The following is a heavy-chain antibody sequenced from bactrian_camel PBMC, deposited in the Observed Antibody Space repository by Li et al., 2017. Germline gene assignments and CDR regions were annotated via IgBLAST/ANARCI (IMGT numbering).Heavy chain of an antibody. Sequence: HVQLVESGGGSVQAGGSLRLSCVVSGDTLRSHCMGWFRQAPGSQRETVATVDSNGVTKVAGSMKGRFTLSKDNAKNTLYLRMDNLKPEDTALYTCAAEDQAPWDMGWICNYNSWGQGTQVTVS. CDR1: GDTLRSHC. D-gene: IGHD3*01. CDR3: AAEDQAPWDMGWICNYNS. CDR2: VDSNGVT. J-gene: IGHJ4*01. V-gene: IGHV3S53*01.